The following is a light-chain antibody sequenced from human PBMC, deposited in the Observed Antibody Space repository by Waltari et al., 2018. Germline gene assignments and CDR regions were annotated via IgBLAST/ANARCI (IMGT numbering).Light chain of an antibody. CDR2: KAS. J-gene: IGKJ2*01. CDR1: QSISSW. CDR3: QQYNSYPT. Sequence: EIQMTQSPSPLSAPVEDVVTITCRASQSISSWLAWYQQKPGKAPKLLIYKASSLESGVPSRFSGSGSGTEFTLTISSLQPDDFATYYCQQYNSYPTFGQGTKLGIK. V-gene: IGKV1-5*03.